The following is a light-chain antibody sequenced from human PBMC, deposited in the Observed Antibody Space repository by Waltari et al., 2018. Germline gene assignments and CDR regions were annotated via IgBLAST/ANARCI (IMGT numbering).Light chain of an antibody. CDR2: EVS. CDR1: SIDIGAYNF. V-gene: IGLV2-14*01. CDR3: SSYTNSNTYV. J-gene: IGLJ3*02. Sequence: QSALTQPASVSGSPGQSITISCTGSSIDIGAYNFVSWYHQHPGKAPKLLISEVSSRPSGVSHRFSGSKSGNTASLTISGLQTEDETDYYCSSYTNSNTYVFGGGTKLTVL.